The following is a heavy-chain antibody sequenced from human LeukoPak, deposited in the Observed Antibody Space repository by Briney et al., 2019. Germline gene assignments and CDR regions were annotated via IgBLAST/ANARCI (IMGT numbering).Heavy chain of an antibody. Sequence: ASVKVSCKAAGFTLSTYYMHWVRQAPGQGLEWMGIIDPSGGGTRYGQEGQGRVTMTSDTSTSTIYMELRSLRSDDTAVYYCARGGDYGDYFEHWGQGTLVTVSS. CDR3: ARGGDYGDYFEH. D-gene: IGHD4-17*01. V-gene: IGHV1-46*01. CDR1: GFTLSTYY. CDR2: IDPSGGGT. J-gene: IGHJ4*02.